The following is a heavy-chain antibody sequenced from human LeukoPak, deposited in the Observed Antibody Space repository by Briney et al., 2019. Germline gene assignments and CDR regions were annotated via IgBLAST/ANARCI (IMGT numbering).Heavy chain of an antibody. CDR2: IGTAGDP. D-gene: IGHD2-15*01. V-gene: IGHV3-13*05. Sequence: GGSLRLSCAASGFTFSSYDMHWVRRATGKGLEWVSAIGTAGDPYYPGSVKGRFTISRENAKNSLYLQMNSLRAGDTAVYYCARGGCSGGSCYPRYYYGMDVWGKGTTVTVSS. J-gene: IGHJ6*04. CDR3: ARGGCSGGSCYPRYYYGMDV. CDR1: GFTFSSYD.